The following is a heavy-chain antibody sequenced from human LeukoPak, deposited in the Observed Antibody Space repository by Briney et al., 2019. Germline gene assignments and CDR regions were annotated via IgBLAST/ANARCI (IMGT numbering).Heavy chain of an antibody. Sequence: GGSLSLSCAASGFTLRGYGMHWVRQAPGKGLEWVAFIRSDGSDKSYADSVKGRFTISRDNSENKLYLQINSLRVEDTAVYYCVKDTPTTGYHLDSWGQGTLVTVSS. V-gene: IGHV3-30*02. CDR2: IRSDGSDK. CDR1: GFTLRGYG. J-gene: IGHJ4*02. D-gene: IGHD1-1*01. CDR3: VKDTPTTGYHLDS.